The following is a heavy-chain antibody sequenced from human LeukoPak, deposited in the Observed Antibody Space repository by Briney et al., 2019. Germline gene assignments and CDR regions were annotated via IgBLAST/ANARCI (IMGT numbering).Heavy chain of an antibody. V-gene: IGHV1-18*01. CDR2: ISPNSGDT. D-gene: IGHD6-19*01. CDR3: AREGPYSSFLH. CDR1: GYTFTSYG. J-gene: IGHJ4*02. Sequence: ASVKVSCKTSGYTFTSYGISWVRQAPGQGLEWMGWISPNSGDTHYVQKFQGSVSMTSDTSIRTVYMELSRLTSDDTAVYYCAREGPYSSFLHWGLGTLVTVSS.